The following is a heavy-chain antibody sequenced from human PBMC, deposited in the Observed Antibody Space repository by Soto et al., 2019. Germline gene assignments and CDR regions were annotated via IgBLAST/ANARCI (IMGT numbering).Heavy chain of an antibody. Sequence: QVQLVQSGAEVKKPGSSVKVSCKASGGTFSSYTISWVRQAPGQGLEWMGRIIPILGIANYAQKFQGRVTITADKSTSTAYMELSSLRSEDTAVYDCARERAYCGGDCYSHFDYWGQGTLVTVSS. CDR2: IIPILGIA. V-gene: IGHV1-69*08. CDR1: GGTFSSYT. J-gene: IGHJ4*02. D-gene: IGHD2-21*02. CDR3: ARERAYCGGDCYSHFDY.